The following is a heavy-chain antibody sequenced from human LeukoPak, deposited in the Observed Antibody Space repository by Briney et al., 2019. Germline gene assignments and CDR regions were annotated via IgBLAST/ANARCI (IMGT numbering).Heavy chain of an antibody. J-gene: IGHJ4*02. CDR2: INPHSGGT. CDR3: ARVRYSSSWYSFDY. Sequence: GASVNVSCKASGYIFTDCYIHWVRQAPGQGLEWMGWINPHSGGTNYAQNFQGRVTMTRDTSITTVDMELRSLRSDDTAVYYCARVRYSSSWYSFDYWGQGTLVTVSS. V-gene: IGHV1-2*02. CDR1: GYIFTDCY. D-gene: IGHD6-13*01.